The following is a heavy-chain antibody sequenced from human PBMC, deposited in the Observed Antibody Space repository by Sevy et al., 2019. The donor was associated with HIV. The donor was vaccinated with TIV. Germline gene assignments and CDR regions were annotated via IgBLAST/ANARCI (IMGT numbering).Heavy chain of an antibody. CDR1: GFTFSSYA. CDR3: ARDDEPDYYYFDMDV. J-gene: IGHJ6*02. V-gene: IGHV3-30-3*01. CDR2: ISYDGSNK. Sequence: GGSLRLSCAASGFTFSSYAMHWVRQAPGKGLEWVAVISYDGSNKYYADSVKARFTNSRDNSKNTLYLQMDGLRAEDTALYYCARDDEPDYYYFDMDVWGQGTTVTVSS.